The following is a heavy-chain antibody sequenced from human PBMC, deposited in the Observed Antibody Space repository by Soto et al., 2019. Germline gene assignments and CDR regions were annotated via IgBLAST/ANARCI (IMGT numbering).Heavy chain of an antibody. J-gene: IGHJ5*02. CDR2: FYYSGSP. Sequence: QVQLRASGPGLVNPSETLSLTCTVSGASISSYYWRWVRQPPGKGLEWIGYFYYSGSPNYNPSLKSRFTMSVDTSKNPFSLKLSSVTAADTAVYSCARVRWLTGGARTDCAPSGLGTLVTVSS. D-gene: IGHD7-27*01. CDR3: ARVRWLTGGARTDCAP. CDR1: GASISSYY. V-gene: IGHV4-59*01.